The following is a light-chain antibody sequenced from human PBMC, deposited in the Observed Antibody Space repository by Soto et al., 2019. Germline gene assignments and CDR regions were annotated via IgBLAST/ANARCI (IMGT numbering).Light chain of an antibody. CDR2: RTS. CDR3: QQYNNWPPIT. V-gene: IGKV3-15*01. CDR1: QSVSIH. J-gene: IGKJ5*01. Sequence: ETVMTQSPGTLSVSLGERATLSCRASQSVSIHLAWYQQKPGQAPRLLMFRTSSRATGFPARFSGSGSGTEFTLTISSLQSEDFAVYYCQQYNNWPPITFGQGTRLEIK.